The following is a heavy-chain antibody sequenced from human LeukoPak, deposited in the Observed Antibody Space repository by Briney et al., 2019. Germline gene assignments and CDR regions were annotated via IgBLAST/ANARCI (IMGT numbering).Heavy chain of an antibody. CDR1: GFAFDEHG. D-gene: IGHD2-2*01. V-gene: IGHV3-20*04. Sequence: PGGSLRLSCTASGFAFDEHGMSWVRQVPGKGLEWVSGINWSGGSTGYADPLRGRFTISRDNAKDSLYLQMDSLRAEDTALYYCARAPITSPFYFDYWGQGTLVTVSS. J-gene: IGHJ4*02. CDR3: ARAPITSPFYFDY. CDR2: INWSGGST.